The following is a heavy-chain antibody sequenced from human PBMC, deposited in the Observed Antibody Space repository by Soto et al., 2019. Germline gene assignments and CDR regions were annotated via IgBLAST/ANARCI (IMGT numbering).Heavy chain of an antibody. CDR1: GFTFSSYA. V-gene: IGHV3-30-3*01. Sequence: PGGSLRLSCAASGFTFSSYAMHWVRQAPGKGLEWVAVISYDGSNKYYADSVKGRFTISRDNSKNTLYLQMNSLRAEDTAVYYCARSKFGRGYSYGFDYWGQGTLVTVSS. CDR3: ARSKFGRGYSYGFDY. D-gene: IGHD5-18*01. CDR2: ISYDGSNK. J-gene: IGHJ4*02.